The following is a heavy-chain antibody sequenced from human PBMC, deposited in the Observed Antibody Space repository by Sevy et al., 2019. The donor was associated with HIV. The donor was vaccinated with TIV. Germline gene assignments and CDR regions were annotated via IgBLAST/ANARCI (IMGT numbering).Heavy chain of an antibody. D-gene: IGHD3-10*01. CDR3: ARGGNWAFDY. CDR2: IYYSGST. Sequence: SETLSLTCTVSGGSISSLYWSWIRQPPGKGLEWIGYIYYSGSTKYNPSLESRVTISVDTSKNQFSLKLSCVTAADTAVYYCARGGNWAFDYWGQGTLVTVSS. CDR1: GGSISSLY. V-gene: IGHV4-59*01. J-gene: IGHJ4*02.